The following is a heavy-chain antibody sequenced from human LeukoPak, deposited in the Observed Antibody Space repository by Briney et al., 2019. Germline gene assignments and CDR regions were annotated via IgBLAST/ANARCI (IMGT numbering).Heavy chain of an antibody. CDR2: IYHSGST. D-gene: IGHD6-13*01. Sequence: SETLSLTCTVSGGSISSYYWSWIRQPPGKGLEWIGYIYHSGSTNYNPSLKSRVTISVDTSKNQFSLKLSSVTAADTAVYYCARVRQSLAAAGKVFDYWGQGTLVTVSS. CDR1: GGSISSYY. J-gene: IGHJ4*02. CDR3: ARVRQSLAAAGKVFDY. V-gene: IGHV4-59*01.